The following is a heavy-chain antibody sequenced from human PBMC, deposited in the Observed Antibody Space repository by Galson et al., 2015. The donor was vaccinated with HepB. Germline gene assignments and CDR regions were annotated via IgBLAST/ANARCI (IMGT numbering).Heavy chain of an antibody. V-gene: IGHV3-23*01. CDR2: ISGSGGST. CDR1: GFTFSSYA. CDR3: ARDGCSSTSCYSNY. J-gene: IGHJ4*02. Sequence: SLRLSCAASGFTFSSYAMSWVRQAPGKGLEWVSAISGSGGSTYYADSVKGRFTISRDNAKNSLYLQMNSLRAEDTAVYYCARDGCSSTSCYSNYWGQGTLVTVSS. D-gene: IGHD2-2*01.